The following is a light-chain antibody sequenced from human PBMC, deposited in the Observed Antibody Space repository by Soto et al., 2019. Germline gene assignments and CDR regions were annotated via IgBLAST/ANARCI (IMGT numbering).Light chain of an antibody. CDR2: EVT. CDR3: CSFTTSTTYV. CDR1: SSDVGGYNS. Sequence: QSALTQPASVSGSPGQSITISCTGTSSDVGGYNSVSWYQQHPGKAPKLIIYEVTHRPSGVSNRFSGSQSAHAASLTISGLQPEDEADYYCCSFTTSTTYVFGTGIKVT. V-gene: IGLV2-14*01. J-gene: IGLJ1*01.